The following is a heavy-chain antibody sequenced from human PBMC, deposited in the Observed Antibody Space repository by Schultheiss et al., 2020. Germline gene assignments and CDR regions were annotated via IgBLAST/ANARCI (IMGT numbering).Heavy chain of an antibody. CDR1: GFTFSSYW. CDR2: ISGSGGST. D-gene: IGHD5-12*01. Sequence: GGSLRLSCAASGFTFSSYWMSWVRQAPGKGLEWVSAISGSGGSTYYADSVKGRFTISRDNSKNTLYLQMNSLRAEDTAVYYCASSYRGYSGYDYNYWGQGTLVTVSS. J-gene: IGHJ4*02. V-gene: IGHV3-23*01. CDR3: ASSYRGYSGYDYNY.